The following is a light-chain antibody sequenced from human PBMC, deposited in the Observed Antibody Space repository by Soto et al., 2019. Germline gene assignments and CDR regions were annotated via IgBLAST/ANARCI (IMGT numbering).Light chain of an antibody. Sequence: SPATLSLSPGERATLSCRASQGVSSYLAWYQQKPGQAPRLLIYDASNRATGIPARFSGSGPGTDFTLTISSLEPEDFAVYYCQQRSRFGQGTRLEIK. CDR2: DAS. CDR1: QGVSSY. V-gene: IGKV3D-11*01. J-gene: IGKJ5*01. CDR3: QQRSR.